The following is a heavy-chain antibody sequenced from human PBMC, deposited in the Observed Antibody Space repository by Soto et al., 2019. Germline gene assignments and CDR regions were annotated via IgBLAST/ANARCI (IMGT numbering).Heavy chain of an antibody. CDR2: IRSKAYGGTT. J-gene: IGHJ4*02. CDR1: GFTFGDYA. D-gene: IGHD3-22*01. Sequence: QPGGSLRLSCTASGFTFGDYAMSWFRQAPGKGLEWVGFIRSKAYGGTTGYAASVKDRFTISRDDSKSIAYLQMNSLKTEDTAVYYCTRPYYYDSTGYQRYWGQGTLVTVS. CDR3: TRPYYYDSTGYQRY. V-gene: IGHV3-49*03.